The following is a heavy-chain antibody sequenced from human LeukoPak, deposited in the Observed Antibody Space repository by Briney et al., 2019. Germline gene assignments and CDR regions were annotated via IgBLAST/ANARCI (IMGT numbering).Heavy chain of an antibody. D-gene: IGHD3-10*01. CDR1: GGSISSYY. V-gene: IGHV4-4*07. J-gene: IGHJ4*02. CDR2: LYTSGST. CDR3: ARARGDGSGSYTFSRPFDY. Sequence: SETLSLTCTVSGGSISSYYWSWIRQPAGRGLEWIGRLYTSGSTDYNPSLKSRVTMSVDTSKNQFSLKLDSVTAADTAVYYCARARGDGSGSYTFSRPFDYWGQGTLITVSS.